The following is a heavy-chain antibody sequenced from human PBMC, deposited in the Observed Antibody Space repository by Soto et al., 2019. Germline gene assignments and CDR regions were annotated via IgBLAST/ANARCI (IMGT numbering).Heavy chain of an antibody. Sequence: ASVKVSCKASGYTFTSYGITWVRQAPGQGLEWMGWINGYNGNTNYAQKLQGRVTMTRDTSTSTAYMELRSLRSDDTAVYYCARFYDSSDGWFGPWGQGTLVTVSS. CDR3: ARFYDSSDGWFGP. CDR1: GYTFTSYG. J-gene: IGHJ5*02. D-gene: IGHD3-22*01. V-gene: IGHV1-18*01. CDR2: INGYNGNT.